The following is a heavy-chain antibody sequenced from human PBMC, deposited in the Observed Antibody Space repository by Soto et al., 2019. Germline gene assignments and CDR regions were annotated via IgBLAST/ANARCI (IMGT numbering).Heavy chain of an antibody. CDR1: DFTFSGST. V-gene: IGHV3-73*01. D-gene: IGHD3-3*01. CDR3: GRGVCDFLSRHPKGLDY. J-gene: IGHJ4*02. CDR2: IRSKANSYAT. Sequence: PGGSLRLSGAASDFTFSGSTIHWVRQASWKGLEWVGHIRSKANSYATAYAVSVKGRFTISRDDSRNTAYLQMNSLKTEDTAVYFCGRGVCDFLSRHPKGLDYLGQGTVVTLCS.